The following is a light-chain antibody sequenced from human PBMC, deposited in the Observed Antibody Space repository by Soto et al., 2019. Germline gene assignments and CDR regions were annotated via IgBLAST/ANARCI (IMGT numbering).Light chain of an antibody. V-gene: IGKV1-39*01. CDR1: QGISSY. CDR3: QQAFSAEWT. Sequence: EIQLTQSTSSLSASVGDRVTITCRVSQGISSYLNWYRQKPGKVPKLLIHTSFTLYSGVPSRFSGTGSGTDFTLTISSLQPEDFATYFCQQAFSAEWTFGQGTKV. CDR2: TSF. J-gene: IGKJ1*01.